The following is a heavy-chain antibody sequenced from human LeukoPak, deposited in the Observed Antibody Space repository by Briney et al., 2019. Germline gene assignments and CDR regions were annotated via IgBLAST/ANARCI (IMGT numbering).Heavy chain of an antibody. CDR3: AKVLYYDFWSGSVGFDP. CDR2: ISGSGGST. CDR1: GFTCSSDA. J-gene: IGHJ5*02. D-gene: IGHD3-3*01. V-gene: IGHV3-23*01. Sequence: GGSLRLSCAASGFTCSSDAMRWVRQAPGKGLEWVSAISGSGGSTYYADSVKGRFTISRDNSKNTLYLQMNSLRAEDTAVYYCAKVLYYDFWSGSVGFDPWGQGTLVTVSS.